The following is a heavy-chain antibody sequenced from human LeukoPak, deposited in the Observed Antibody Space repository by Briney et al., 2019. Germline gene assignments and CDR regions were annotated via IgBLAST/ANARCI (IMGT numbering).Heavy chain of an antibody. V-gene: IGHV1-69*05. D-gene: IGHD3-22*01. J-gene: IGHJ4*02. CDR2: IIPIFGTA. Sequence: SVKVSCKASGGTFSSYAISWVRQAPGQGLEWMGGIIPIFGTANYAQKFQGRVTITTDESTSTAYMELSSLGSEDTAVYYCARDGGVYYDSSGPSFDYWGQGTLVTVSS. CDR3: ARDGGVYYDSSGPSFDY. CDR1: GGTFSSYA.